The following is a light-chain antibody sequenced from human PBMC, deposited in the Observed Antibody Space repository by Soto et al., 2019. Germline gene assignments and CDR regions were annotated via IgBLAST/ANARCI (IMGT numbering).Light chain of an antibody. J-gene: IGKJ4*01. CDR3: QQFNNDTLT. Sequence: AIQLTQSTSSLSASVGDRVTITCRASQCLXSAFAWYQQEPGKAPKLLXYDASSFESGCPSRLSGSGSGTDFTRTISSLHPEDCDNYYCQQFNNDTLTFGGGTKVDIK. V-gene: IGKV1D-13*01. CDR2: DAS. CDR1: QCLXSA.